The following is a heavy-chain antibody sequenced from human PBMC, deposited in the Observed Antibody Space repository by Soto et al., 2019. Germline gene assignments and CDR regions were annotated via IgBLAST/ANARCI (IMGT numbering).Heavy chain of an antibody. CDR2: ISAYNGNT. D-gene: IGHD3-10*01. CDR1: GYTFTSYG. J-gene: IGHJ6*02. Sequence: QVQLVQSGAEVKKPGASVKVSCKASGYTFTSYGISWVRQAPGQGLEWMGWISAYNGNTNYAQKLQGRVTMTTDTSTSTAYMELRSLRSDDTAVYYCARDLPDGSGSYLAPWYYYGMDVWGQGTTVTVSS. V-gene: IGHV1-18*01. CDR3: ARDLPDGSGSYLAPWYYYGMDV.